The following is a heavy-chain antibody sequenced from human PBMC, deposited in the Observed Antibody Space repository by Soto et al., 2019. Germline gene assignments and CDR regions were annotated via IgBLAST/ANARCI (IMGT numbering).Heavy chain of an antibody. J-gene: IGHJ4*02. CDR2: INPNGGVT. Sequence: QVQLVQSGAEVKTPGASVKLSCKASGYTFTHYYIHWVRQAPGQGLEWMGIINPNGGVTTYAQKFRAGFTMPRDTSTNTVYMELSSLRSEDSAVYYCATTVNSAMAFDYWGQGTLVTVSS. V-gene: IGHV1-46*01. CDR3: ATTVNSAMAFDY. D-gene: IGHD5-18*01. CDR1: GYTFTHYY.